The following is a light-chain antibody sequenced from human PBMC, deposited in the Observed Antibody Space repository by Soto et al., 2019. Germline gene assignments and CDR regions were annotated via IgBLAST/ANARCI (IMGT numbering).Light chain of an antibody. CDR1: SSNIGTNF. J-gene: IGLJ3*02. CDR3: AAWDDSLSGWV. V-gene: IGLV1-47*02. CDR2: SNA. Sequence: QSVLTQPPSASGTPGQRVTISCSGSSSNIGTNFVYWYQQLPGTAPKLLIFSNAQRPSGVPDRFSGSRSGTSASLSISGLRSEDEADYYCAAWDDSLSGWVFGEGTKVTVL.